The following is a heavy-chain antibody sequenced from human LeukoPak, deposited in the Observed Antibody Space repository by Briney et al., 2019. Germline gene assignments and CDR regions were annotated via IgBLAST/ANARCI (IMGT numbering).Heavy chain of an antibody. V-gene: IGHV3-30*04. Sequence: GGSLRLSCAASGFTFSSYAMHWVREAPGKGLEWVAVISYDGSNKYYAGSVKGRFTISRDNSKNTLYLQMNSLRAEDTAVYYCARGSSGWLYWGQGTLVTVSS. J-gene: IGHJ4*02. CDR3: ARGSSGWLY. D-gene: IGHD6-19*01. CDR2: ISYDGSNK. CDR1: GFTFSSYA.